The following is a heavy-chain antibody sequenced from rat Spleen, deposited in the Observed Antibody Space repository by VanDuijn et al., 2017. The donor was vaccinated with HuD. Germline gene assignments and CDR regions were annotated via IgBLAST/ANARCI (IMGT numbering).Heavy chain of an antibody. Sequence: EVQLVETGGGLVHPGESLKLSCVASGFTFSSYWMFWIRQAPGEGLEWLSSISPDGGSTHYRDSVKGRFTISRDNAKRTLYLQMDSLRSEDTATYYCATLTPLFAYWGQGTLVTVSA. CDR3: ATLTPLFAY. CDR2: ISPDGGST. CDR1: GFTFSSYW. V-gene: IGHV5-58*01. J-gene: IGHJ3*01. D-gene: IGHD3-4*01.